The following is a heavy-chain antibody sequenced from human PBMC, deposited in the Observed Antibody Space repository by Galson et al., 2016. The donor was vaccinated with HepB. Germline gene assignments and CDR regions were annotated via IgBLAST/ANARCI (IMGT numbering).Heavy chain of an antibody. Sequence: SVKVSCKASGYTFTGRCIHWVRQAPGQGLEWMGWINPNSGGTKFAVKFQGRVTVTRDTSTSIAYMELSRLRSDDTAVYFCARAGLRYFDWFSPYYFDYWGQGTLVTVSS. J-gene: IGHJ4*02. CDR2: INPNSGGT. CDR3: ARAGLRYFDWFSPYYFDY. V-gene: IGHV1-2*02. CDR1: GYTFTGRC. D-gene: IGHD3-9*01.